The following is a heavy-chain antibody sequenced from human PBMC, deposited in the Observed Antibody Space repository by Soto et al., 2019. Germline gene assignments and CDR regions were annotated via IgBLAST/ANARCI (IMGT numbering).Heavy chain of an antibody. CDR2: ISTSGATR. J-gene: IGHJ4*02. D-gene: IGHD6-19*01. Sequence: EVQLWESGGGLLQRGGSLEPPGLALGSPSGTEIMTGARQPPGKGLEWVAHISTSGATRYYADSVKGRFTTSRDNAKTSLYLQMDSLRNEDTAVYYCARFFGSGFDYWGQGTLVTVSS. CDR1: GSPSGTEI. V-gene: IGHV3-48*02. CDR3: ARFFGSGFDY.